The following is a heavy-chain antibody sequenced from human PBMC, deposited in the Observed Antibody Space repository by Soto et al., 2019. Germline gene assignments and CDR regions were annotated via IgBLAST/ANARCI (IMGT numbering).Heavy chain of an antibody. J-gene: IGHJ6*02. V-gene: IGHV1-69*13. CDR3: ARADTITIFGVVYYYYGMDV. CDR2: IIPIFGTA. CDR1: GGTLSSYA. Sequence: SVKVSCKASGGTLSSYAISWVRQAPGQGLEWMGGIIPIFGTANYAQKFQGRVTITADESTSTAYMELSSLRSEDTAVYYCARADTITIFGVVYYYYGMDVWGQGTTVTVSS. D-gene: IGHD3-3*01.